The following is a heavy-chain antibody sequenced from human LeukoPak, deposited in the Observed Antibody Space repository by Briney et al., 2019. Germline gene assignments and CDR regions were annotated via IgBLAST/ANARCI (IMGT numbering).Heavy chain of an antibody. Sequence: GGSLRLSCAASGFTFSTFAMIWVRQPPGKGLEWVSSIFPSGGEIHYADSVRGRFTISRDNSKNTLSLQMNSLRAEDTAIYYGATYRQVLLPFESWGQGTLVTVSS. CDR2: IFPSGGEI. D-gene: IGHD2-8*02. J-gene: IGHJ4*02. V-gene: IGHV3-23*01. CDR3: ATYRQVLLPFES. CDR1: GFTFSTFA.